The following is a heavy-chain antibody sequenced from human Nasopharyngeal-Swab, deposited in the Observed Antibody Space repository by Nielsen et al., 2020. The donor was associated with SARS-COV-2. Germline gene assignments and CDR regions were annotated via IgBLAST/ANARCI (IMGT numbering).Heavy chain of an antibody. CDR2: INPNSGGT. CDR3: ARRGDYGDYYFDY. V-gene: IGHV1-2*06. D-gene: IGHD4-17*01. Sequence: WVRQAPGQGLEWMGRINPNSGGTNYAQKFQGRVTTTRDTSISTAYMELSRLTSDDTAVYYCARRGDYGDYYFDYWGQGTPVTVSS. J-gene: IGHJ4*02.